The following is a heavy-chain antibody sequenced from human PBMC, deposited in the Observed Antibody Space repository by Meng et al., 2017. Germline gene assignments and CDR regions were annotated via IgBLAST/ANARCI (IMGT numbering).Heavy chain of an antibody. CDR1: GFTFSSYW. V-gene: IGHV3-74*01. D-gene: IGHD3-22*01. Sequence: VLRVASRGGLVPPGGSLRLSCSASGFTFSSYWMHWVRQAPGKELVWVSRINSDWSSTSYADSVKGRFTISRDNAKNTLYLQMNSLRAEDTAVYYCARVGIYDSSGYYYLGYWGQGTLVTVSS. J-gene: IGHJ4*02. CDR3: ARVGIYDSSGYYYLGY. CDR2: INSDWSST.